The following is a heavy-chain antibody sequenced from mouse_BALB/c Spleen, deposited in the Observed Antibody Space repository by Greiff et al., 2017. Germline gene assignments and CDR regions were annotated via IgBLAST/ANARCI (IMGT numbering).Heavy chain of an antibody. CDR1: GYTFTDYE. J-gene: IGHJ2*01. V-gene: IGHV1-15*01. CDR3: TRWPDYYGSSYDFDY. Sequence: QVHVKQSGAELVRPGASVTLSCKASGYTFTDYEMHWVKQTPVHGLEWIGAIDPETGGTAYNQKFKGKATLTADKSSSTAYMELRSLTSEDSAVYYCTRWPDYYGSSYDFDYWGQGTTLTVSS. D-gene: IGHD1-1*01. CDR2: IDPETGGT.